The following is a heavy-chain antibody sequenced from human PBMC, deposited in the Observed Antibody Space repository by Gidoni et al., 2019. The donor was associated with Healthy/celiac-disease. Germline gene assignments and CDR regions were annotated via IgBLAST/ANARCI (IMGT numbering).Heavy chain of an antibody. CDR1: GGSFSGYY. J-gene: IGHJ5*02. D-gene: IGHD1-20*01. CDR3: ASRRVGINWFDP. Sequence: QVQLQQWGAGRLKPSETLSLTCAVYGGSFSGYYWSWIRQPPGKGLEWIGEINHSGSTNYHPSLKSRVTISVDTSKNQFSLKLSSVTAADTAVYYCASRRVGINWFDPWGQGTLVTVSS. CDR2: INHSGST. V-gene: IGHV4-34*01.